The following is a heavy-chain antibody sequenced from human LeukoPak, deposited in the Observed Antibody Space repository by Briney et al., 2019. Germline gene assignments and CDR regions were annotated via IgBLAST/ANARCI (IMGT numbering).Heavy chain of an antibody. D-gene: IGHD3-22*01. CDR1: GGSISSYY. CDR3: ARDPGYSSGYYLPGVYFDY. Sequence: SEALSLTCTVSGGSISSYYWSWIRQPPGKGLEWIGYIYYSGSTNYNPSLKSRATISVDTSKNQFSLKLSSVTAADTAVYYCARDPGYSSGYYLPGVYFDYWGQGTLVTVSS. CDR2: IYYSGST. V-gene: IGHV4-59*01. J-gene: IGHJ4*02.